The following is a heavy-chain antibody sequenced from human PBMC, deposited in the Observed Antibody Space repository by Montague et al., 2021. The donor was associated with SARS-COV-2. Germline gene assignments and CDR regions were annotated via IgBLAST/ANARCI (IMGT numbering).Heavy chain of an antibody. CDR3: ARAVSVRRAVNWFDP. CDR2: IYYSGGI. J-gene: IGHJ5*02. Sequence: SETLSLTCTVSGGSMSDHYWAWIRQPPGKGLEWLAYIYYSGGINSNAPLKSRVSMSVDTSKNQFSLKLTSVTAADTAVYYCARAVSVRRAVNWFDPWGQGILVTVSS. V-gene: IGHV4-59*11. CDR1: GGSMSDHY. D-gene: IGHD3-10*01.